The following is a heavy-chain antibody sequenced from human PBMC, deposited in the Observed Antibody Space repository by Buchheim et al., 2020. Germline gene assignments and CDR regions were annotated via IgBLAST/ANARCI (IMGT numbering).Heavy chain of an antibody. CDR1: GYSFANYW. J-gene: IGHJ6*02. CDR3: ARSEPGFKFGHNYYTGMDV. Sequence: EAQLVQSGAEVKKPGESLKISCTGSGYSFANYWVAWVRQVPGKGLEWMGIIYPADFDTRYSPSFQGQVTISADKSISAAYPQWGSLKDSDTAIYYCARSEPGFKFGHNYYTGMDVWGPGTT. CDR2: IYPADFDT. D-gene: IGHD3-16*01. V-gene: IGHV5-51*01.